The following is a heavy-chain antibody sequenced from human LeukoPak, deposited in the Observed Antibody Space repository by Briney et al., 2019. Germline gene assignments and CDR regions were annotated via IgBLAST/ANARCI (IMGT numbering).Heavy chain of an antibody. Sequence: GGSLRLSCAASGFTFSNYAMSWVRQAPGKGLEWVANIKQDGSEKYYVDSVKGRFTISRDNSKNTLYLQMNSLRAEDTAVYYCAKDLSVGETAFDYWGQGTLVTVSS. CDR1: GFTFSNYA. J-gene: IGHJ4*02. CDR3: AKDLSVGETAFDY. CDR2: IKQDGSEK. D-gene: IGHD5-24*01. V-gene: IGHV3-7*03.